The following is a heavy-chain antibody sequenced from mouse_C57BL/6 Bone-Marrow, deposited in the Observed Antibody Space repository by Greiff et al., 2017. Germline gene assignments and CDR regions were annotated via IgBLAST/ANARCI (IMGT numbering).Heavy chain of an antibody. Sequence: QVQLQQSGPELVKPGASVKISCKASGYAFSSSWMNWVKQRPGKGLEWIGRIYPGDGDTNYNGKFKGKATLTADKSSSTAYMQLSSLTSEDAAVYFCARPMVTTGNWFAYWGQGTLVTVSA. V-gene: IGHV1-82*01. CDR1: GYAFSSSW. CDR3: ARPMVTTGNWFAY. J-gene: IGHJ3*01. CDR2: IYPGDGDT. D-gene: IGHD2-2*01.